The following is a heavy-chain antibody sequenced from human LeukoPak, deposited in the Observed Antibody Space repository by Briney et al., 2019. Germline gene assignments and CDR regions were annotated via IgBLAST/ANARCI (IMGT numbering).Heavy chain of an antibody. CDR2: ISSDGNYK. CDR1: GFSFSTYA. D-gene: IGHD1-26*01. V-gene: IGHV3-30*01. CDR3: ARDDKGSREALDL. J-gene: IGHJ2*01. Sequence: GGSLRLSCAASGFSFSTYAMHWVRQAPGKGLVWVTMISSDGNYKNYADALKGRFTISRDNSKNTLYLQMNSLRVEDTAFYYCARDDKGSREALDLCGRGILVTVSS.